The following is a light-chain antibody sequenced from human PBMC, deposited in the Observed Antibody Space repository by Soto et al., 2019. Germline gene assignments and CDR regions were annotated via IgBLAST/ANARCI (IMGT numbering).Light chain of an antibody. CDR2: DVS. CDR1: TVNVGAYNF. V-gene: IGLV2-14*01. Sequence: QSVLTQPPPGSGPLGRWLPSSALGTTVNVGAYNFVSWYQQHPGKAPKVKIYDVSHRPSGVSDRFSGSKSGNTASLTISGLQAEDEADYYCSSYTKSGSVVFGGGTKLTVL. J-gene: IGLJ2*01. CDR3: SSYTKSGSVV.